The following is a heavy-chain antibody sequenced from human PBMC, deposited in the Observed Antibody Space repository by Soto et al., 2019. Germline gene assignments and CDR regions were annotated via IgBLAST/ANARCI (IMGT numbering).Heavy chain of an antibody. CDR3: ARLGYDILTGYEGYYYYYGMDI. CDR1: GYSFTSYW. J-gene: IGHJ6*02. CDR2: IYPGDSDT. D-gene: IGHD3-9*01. Sequence: GESLKISCKGSGYSFTSYWIGWVRQMPGKGLEWMGIIYPGDSDTNYSPSFQGHVTISADKSISTAYLQWSSLKASDTAMYYCARLGYDILTGYEGYYYYYGMDIWGQGTTVTVSS. V-gene: IGHV5-51*01.